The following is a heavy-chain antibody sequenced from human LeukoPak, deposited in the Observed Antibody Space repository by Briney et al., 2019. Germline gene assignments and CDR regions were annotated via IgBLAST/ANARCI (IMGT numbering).Heavy chain of an antibody. CDR3: ARRGGGQRFLEWLSAQKLNWYFDL. D-gene: IGHD3-3*01. V-gene: IGHV1-8*03. J-gene: IGHJ2*01. Sequence: ASVKVSCKASGYTFTSYDINWVRQATGQGLEWMGWMNPNSGNTGYSQKFQGRVTITRNTSISTAYMELSSLRSEDTAVYYCARRGGGQRFLEWLSAQKLNWYFDLWGRGTLVTVSS. CDR2: MNPNSGNT. CDR1: GYTFTSYD.